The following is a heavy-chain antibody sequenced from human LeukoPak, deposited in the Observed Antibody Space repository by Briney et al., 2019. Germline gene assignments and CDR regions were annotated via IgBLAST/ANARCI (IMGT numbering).Heavy chain of an antibody. V-gene: IGHV1-18*01. D-gene: IGHD6-19*01. CDR1: GYTFTNYG. Sequence: ASVKVSCKASGYTFTNYGITWVRQAPGQGLEWMGWISGYQGSTKYAQNFQGRVTMTIDTSTSTAYMDLRSLRSEDTAVYYCARAREEQWLVLGDYWGQGTLVTVSS. J-gene: IGHJ4*02. CDR2: ISGYQGST. CDR3: ARAREEQWLVLGDY.